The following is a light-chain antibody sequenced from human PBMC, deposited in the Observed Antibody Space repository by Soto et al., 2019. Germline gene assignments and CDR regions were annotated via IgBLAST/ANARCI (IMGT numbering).Light chain of an antibody. CDR2: EVS. J-gene: IGLJ1*01. Sequence: QSVLTQPDSVSGSPGQSITISCTGTSSDVGGYNYVSWYQQPPGKAPKLMIYEVSNRPSGVSNRFSGSKSGNTASLTISGLQAEDEADYYCSSYTSSSTLFGTGTKVTVL. V-gene: IGLV2-14*01. CDR1: SSDVGGYNY. CDR3: SSYTSSSTL.